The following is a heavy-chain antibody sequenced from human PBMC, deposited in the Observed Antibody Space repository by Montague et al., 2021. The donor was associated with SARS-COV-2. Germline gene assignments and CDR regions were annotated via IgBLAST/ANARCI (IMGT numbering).Heavy chain of an antibody. CDR3: ARGRGLAVLFDFYYYGMDV. Sequence: SETLSLTCAVYGGSFSGYYWTWIRQPPGEGLEWIGENNYSGSTDYNPPLKSRVTMSVDMSKNQFSLKLRSVTAADTAVYYCARGRGLAVLFDFYYYGMDVWGQGTTVTVSS. CDR1: GGSFSGYY. J-gene: IGHJ6*02. V-gene: IGHV4-34*01. CDR2: NNYSGST. D-gene: IGHD3-3*02.